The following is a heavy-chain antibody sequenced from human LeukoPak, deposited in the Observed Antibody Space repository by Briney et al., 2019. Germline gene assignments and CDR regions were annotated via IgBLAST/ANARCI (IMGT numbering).Heavy chain of an antibody. Sequence: GGSLRLSCAASGFTFSSYGMHWVRQAPGKGLEWVAFIRYDGSNKYYADSVKGRFTISRDNPKNTLYLQMNSLRAEDTAVYYCAKDRYSSGWATRYYFDYWGQGTLVTVSS. CDR3: AKDRYSSGWATRYYFDY. V-gene: IGHV3-30*02. D-gene: IGHD6-19*01. CDR1: GFTFSSYG. J-gene: IGHJ4*02. CDR2: IRYDGSNK.